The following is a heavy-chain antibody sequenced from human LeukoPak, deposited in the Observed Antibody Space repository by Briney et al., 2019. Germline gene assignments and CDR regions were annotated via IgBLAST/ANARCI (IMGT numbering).Heavy chain of an antibody. CDR2: IFYSGNT. J-gene: IGHJ6*03. V-gene: IGHV4-59*01. CDR1: GGSISSYY. Sequence: SETLSLTCTVSGGSISSYYWSWIRQPPGKGLEWIGYIFYSGNTNYNPSLKSRVTISVDTSKSQISLKLSSVTAADTAVYYCARYPVSYYYYMDVWGKGTTVTVSS. CDR3: ARYPVSYYYYMDV. D-gene: IGHD5/OR15-5a*01.